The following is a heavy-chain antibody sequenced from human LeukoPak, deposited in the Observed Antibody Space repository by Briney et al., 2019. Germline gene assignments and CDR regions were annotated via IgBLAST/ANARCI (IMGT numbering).Heavy chain of an antibody. D-gene: IGHD1-26*01. Sequence: SETLSLTCTVSGGSISSSYWSWLRQPPGKGLEWIGYIYSSGIANYNPSLKSRVTISVDTSKNQFSLKLSSVTAADTAVYYCARDRLVGALGWFDPWGQGTLVTVSS. CDR3: ARDRLVGALGWFDP. J-gene: IGHJ5*02. V-gene: IGHV4-59*01. CDR1: GGSISSSY. CDR2: IYSSGIA.